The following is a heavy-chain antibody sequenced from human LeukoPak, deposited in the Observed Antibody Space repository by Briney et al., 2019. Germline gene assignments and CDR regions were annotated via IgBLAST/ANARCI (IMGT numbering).Heavy chain of an antibody. CDR2: IRSKAYGGTT. V-gene: IGHV3-49*04. D-gene: IGHD6-19*01. CDR3: TRDPGYSSGWYNY. Sequence: PGRSLRLSCTASGFTFGDYAMSWVRQAPGKGLEWVGFIRSKAYGGTTGYAASVKGRFTISRDDSKSIAYLQMNSLKTEDTAVYYCTRDPGYSSGWYNYWGQGTLVTVSS. J-gene: IGHJ4*02. CDR1: GFTFGDYA.